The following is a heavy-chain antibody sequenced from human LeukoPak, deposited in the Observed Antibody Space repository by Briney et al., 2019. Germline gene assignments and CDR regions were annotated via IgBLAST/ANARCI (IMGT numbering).Heavy chain of an antibody. D-gene: IGHD2-2*01. CDR1: GYTFTGYY. CDR2: INPNSGGK. J-gene: IGHJ3*02. CDR3: AREWGYQLPRDAFDI. Sequence: ASVKVSCKASGYTFTGYYMHWVRPAPGQGLEWMGWINPNSGGKNYAQKFQGRVIMTRDTSISTAYMELSRLRADDTAVYYCAREWGYQLPRDAFDIWGQGTMVTVSS. V-gene: IGHV1-2*02.